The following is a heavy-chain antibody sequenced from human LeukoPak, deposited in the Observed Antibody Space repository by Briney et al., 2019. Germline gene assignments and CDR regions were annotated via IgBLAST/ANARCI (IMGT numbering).Heavy chain of an antibody. V-gene: IGHV3-23*01. D-gene: IGHD2-2*01. CDR2: ISVSRGST. J-gene: IGHJ4*02. Sequence: GSLRLSXXXXRVTXXRXAMSGVRQAPGKGREWGSGISVSRGSTYSAPSVKAPFTISIDNSNNTLYLQMNSLRAEDTAVYYCAKGTLGVVVPGAPYYFDNWGQGTQVTVSS. CDR1: RVTXXRXA. CDR3: AKGTLGVVVPGAPYYFDN.